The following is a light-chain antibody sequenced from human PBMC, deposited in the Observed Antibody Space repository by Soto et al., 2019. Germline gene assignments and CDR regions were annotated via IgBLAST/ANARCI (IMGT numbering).Light chain of an antibody. CDR1: HRISSY. J-gene: IGKJ4*01. CDR3: QHRSNWPLT. Sequence: EIVLTQSPATLSLSPGERATLSCSASHRISSYLAWYQQKPGQAPRLLIYDASNRATGIPARFSGSGSGTDFALTISRLEPEDFAVYYCQHRSNWPLTFGGGTKVEIK. CDR2: DAS. V-gene: IGKV3-11*01.